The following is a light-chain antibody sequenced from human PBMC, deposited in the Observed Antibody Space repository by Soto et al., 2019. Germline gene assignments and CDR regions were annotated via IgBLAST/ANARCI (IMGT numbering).Light chain of an antibody. V-gene: IGKV1-5*03. J-gene: IGKJ1*01. Sequence: DIQMTQSPSTLSASVGDRVTITCRASQSINSYLAWYQQKPGKAPKLLIYKASSLESGVPSRFSGSGSGTEFILTITSLQPDDFATYYCQQYNSYWTFGQGTKVEIK. CDR2: KAS. CDR3: QQYNSYWT. CDR1: QSINSY.